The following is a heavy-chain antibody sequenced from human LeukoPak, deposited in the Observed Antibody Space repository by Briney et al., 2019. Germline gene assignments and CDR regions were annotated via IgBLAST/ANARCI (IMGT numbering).Heavy chain of an antibody. J-gene: IGHJ6*03. CDR2: ISSMVSTI. D-gene: IGHD6-13*01. CDR3: ARAGSSSWYGYYYYYYMDV. CDR1: GFTFSDYY. Sequence: PGGSRRLSCAASGFTFSDYYISWIRQAPGKGVGWVSYISSMVSTIYNADSVKGRFTISRDNAKNSLYLQMNSLRAEDTAVYYCARAGSSSWYGYYYYYYMDVWGKGTTVTVSS. V-gene: IGHV3-11*01.